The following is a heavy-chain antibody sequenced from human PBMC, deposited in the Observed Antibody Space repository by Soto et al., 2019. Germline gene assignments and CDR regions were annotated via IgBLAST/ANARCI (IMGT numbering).Heavy chain of an antibody. J-gene: IGHJ4*02. D-gene: IGHD3-22*01. V-gene: IGHV3-30-3*01. CDR1: GFTFKDFA. CDR2: ISHDESKT. CDR3: ARIHHSSGYSYDH. Sequence: GGSLRLSCAASGFTFKDFAMHWVRQAPGKGLEWVALISHDESKTNHADPVKGRFSISRDNARNTLYLQMNSLRNEDTGVYYCARIHHSSGYSYDHWGQGTPVTVPQ.